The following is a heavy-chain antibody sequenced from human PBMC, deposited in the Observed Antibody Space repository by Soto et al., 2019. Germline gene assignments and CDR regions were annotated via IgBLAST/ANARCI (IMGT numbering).Heavy chain of an antibody. V-gene: IGHV1-69*13. CDR1: GGTFSSYA. D-gene: IGHD2-15*01. Sequence: SVKVSCKASGGTFSSYAISWVRQAPGQGLEWMGGIIPIFGTANYAQKSQGRVAITADESTSTAYMELSSLRSEDTAVYYCARYCSRGSCYSRYCMDVWGQGTTVTVSS. J-gene: IGHJ6*02. CDR3: ARYCSRGSCYSRYCMDV. CDR2: IIPIFGTA.